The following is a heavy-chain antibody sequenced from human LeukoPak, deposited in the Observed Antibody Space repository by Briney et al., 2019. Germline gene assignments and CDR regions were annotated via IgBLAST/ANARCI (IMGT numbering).Heavy chain of an antibody. CDR1: GFTFSSYA. Sequence: GGSLRLSCAASGFTFSSYAMSWVRQAPGKGLEWVSAISGSGGSTYYADSVKGRFTISRDNSKNTLYLQMNSLRAEDTAVYYCARAVWSGYPTHYYFDYWGQGTLVTVSS. D-gene: IGHD3-3*01. CDR2: ISGSGGST. CDR3: ARAVWSGYPTHYYFDY. J-gene: IGHJ4*02. V-gene: IGHV3-23*01.